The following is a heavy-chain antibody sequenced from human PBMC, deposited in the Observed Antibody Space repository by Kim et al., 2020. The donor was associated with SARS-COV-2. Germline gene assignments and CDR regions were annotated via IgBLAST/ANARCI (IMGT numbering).Heavy chain of an antibody. Sequence: GGSLRLSCAASGFTFSIYDMHWVRQVTGKGLEWVATIGTTSNTYYPGSVKGRFIISRENARKSLYLQMNDLRAGDTAVYYCARMVAAVGTGLDYWGQGTLVTVSS. D-gene: IGHD6-13*01. CDR2: IGTTSNT. J-gene: IGHJ4*02. V-gene: IGHV3-13*04. CDR3: ARMVAAVGTGLDY. CDR1: GFTFSIYD.